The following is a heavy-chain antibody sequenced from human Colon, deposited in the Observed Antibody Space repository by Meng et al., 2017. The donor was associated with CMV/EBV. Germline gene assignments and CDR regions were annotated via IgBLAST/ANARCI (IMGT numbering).Heavy chain of an antibody. CDR1: GFTFSDHY. Sequence: GGSLRLSCATSGFTFSDHYMDWVRQAPGGGLEWVGRSRNRANIYSTEYAPSVRGRFTISRDASKKLLLLHMTGLKTEDTAVYYCTSGYWYETYFAHWGQGTLVTVSS. J-gene: IGHJ4*02. V-gene: IGHV3-72*01. D-gene: IGHD2-8*02. CDR2: SRNRANIYST. CDR3: TSGYWYETYFAH.